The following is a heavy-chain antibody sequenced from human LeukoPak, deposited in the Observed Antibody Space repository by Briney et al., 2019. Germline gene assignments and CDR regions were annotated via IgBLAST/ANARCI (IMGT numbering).Heavy chain of an antibody. CDR2: IYYGGST. D-gene: IGHD3-16*01. Sequence: SETLSLTCTVSGGSISSYYWSWIRQPPGKGLEWIGYIYYGGSTNYNPSLKSRVTISVDRSKNQFSLKLNSVTAADTAFYYCARQPGTGGINLWGQGTLVTVSS. J-gene: IGHJ4*02. CDR3: ARQPGTGGINL. V-gene: IGHV4-59*08. CDR1: GGSISSYY.